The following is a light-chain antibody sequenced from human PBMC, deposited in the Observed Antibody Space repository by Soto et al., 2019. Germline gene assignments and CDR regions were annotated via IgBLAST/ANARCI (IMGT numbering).Light chain of an antibody. CDR1: TGAVTSGHY. CDR2: DTS. Sequence: QAVLTQEPSLTGSPGVTVTLTCGSTTGAVTSGHYPYWFQQKPGQAPRTLIYDTSNKHSWTPARFSGSLLGGKAALTLSGAQPEDEAEYYCLLSYSGALYVFGSGTKV. V-gene: IGLV7-46*01. J-gene: IGLJ1*01. CDR3: LLSYSGALYV.